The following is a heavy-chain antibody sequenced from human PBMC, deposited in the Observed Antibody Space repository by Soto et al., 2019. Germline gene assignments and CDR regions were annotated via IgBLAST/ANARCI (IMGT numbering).Heavy chain of an antibody. Sequence: LSLTCTVSGGSISSYYWSWIRQPAGKGLEWIGRIYTSGSTNYNPSLKSRVTMSVVTSKNQFSLKLSSVTAADTAVYYCARSTTMVRGSFSVWGQGTTVTVSS. V-gene: IGHV4-4*07. CDR2: IYTSGST. CDR3: ARSTTMVRGSFSV. D-gene: IGHD3-10*01. CDR1: GGSISSYY. J-gene: IGHJ6*02.